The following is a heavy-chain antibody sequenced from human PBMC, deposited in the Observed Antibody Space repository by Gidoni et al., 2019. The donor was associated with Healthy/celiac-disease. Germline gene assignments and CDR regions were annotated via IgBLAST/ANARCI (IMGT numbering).Heavy chain of an antibody. CDR1: GGSISSGSYY. Sequence: QVQLQESGPGLVKPSQTLSLTCTVSGGSISSGSYYWSWIRQPAGKGLEWIGRIYTSGSTNYNPSLKSRVTISVDTSKNQFSLKLSSVTAADTAVYYCARVQALLDMDVWGKGTTVTVSS. J-gene: IGHJ6*03. CDR2: IYTSGST. V-gene: IGHV4-61*02. CDR3: ARVQALLDMDV.